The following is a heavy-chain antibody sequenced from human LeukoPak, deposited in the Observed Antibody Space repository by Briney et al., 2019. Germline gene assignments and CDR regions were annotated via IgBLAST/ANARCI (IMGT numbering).Heavy chain of an antibody. CDR2: ISPSGGST. CDR3: ARDRPGSGYDTENWFDP. CDR1: GYTFTSNY. V-gene: IGHV1-46*01. D-gene: IGHD5-12*01. Sequence: GASVKVSCKAFGYTFTSNYMHWVRQAPGQGPEWMGVISPSGGSTTYAQKFQGRVTITADESTSTAYMELSSLRSEDTDVYYCARDRPGSGYDTENWFDPWGQGTLVTVSS. J-gene: IGHJ5*02.